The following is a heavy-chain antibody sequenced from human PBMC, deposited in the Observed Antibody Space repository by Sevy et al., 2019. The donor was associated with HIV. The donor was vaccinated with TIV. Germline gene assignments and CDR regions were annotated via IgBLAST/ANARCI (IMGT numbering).Heavy chain of an antibody. D-gene: IGHD3-22*01. CDR3: ATPGDSSTLRGGYQYAIGV. CDR2: VYYSGRA. CDR1: GGSNGRWTDY. J-gene: IGHJ6*02. V-gene: IGHV4-39*01. Sequence: SESLSLTCTVSGGSNGRWTDYWAWFRQPPGKGLEWIGSVYYSGRAHYNWSLKSRVTISVDSSKSQFSLKLTSVTAADTAVYYCATPGDSSTLRGGYQYAIGVWGQGTTVTVSS.